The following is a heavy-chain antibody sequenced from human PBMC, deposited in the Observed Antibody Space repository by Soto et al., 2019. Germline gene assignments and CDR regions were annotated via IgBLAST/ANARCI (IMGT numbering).Heavy chain of an antibody. CDR1: GGSVSSAIYY. CDR3: ARDIYGSGANWFDP. CDR2: IYYSGST. Sequence: SETLSLTCTVSGGSVSSAIYYWSWIRQPPGKGLEWIGYIYYSGSTNYNPSLKSRVTISVDTSKNQFSLKLSSVTAADTAVYYCARDIYGSGANWFDPWGQGTLVTVSS. V-gene: IGHV4-61*01. D-gene: IGHD3-10*01. J-gene: IGHJ5*02.